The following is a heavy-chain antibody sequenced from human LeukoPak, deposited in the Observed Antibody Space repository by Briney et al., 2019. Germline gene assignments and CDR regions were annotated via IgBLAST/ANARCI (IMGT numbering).Heavy chain of an antibody. Sequence: SETLSLTCTVSGGSISSYYWSWIRQPPGKGLEWIGYIYYSGSTTYNPSLKSRVTISVVSSNNQFSLKLSAVTAADTTVHYCAGHGEYCAFDIWGQGTMVTVSS. CDR3: AGHGEYCAFDI. CDR1: GGSISSYY. CDR2: IYYSGST. D-gene: IGHD4-17*01. J-gene: IGHJ3*02. V-gene: IGHV4-59*08.